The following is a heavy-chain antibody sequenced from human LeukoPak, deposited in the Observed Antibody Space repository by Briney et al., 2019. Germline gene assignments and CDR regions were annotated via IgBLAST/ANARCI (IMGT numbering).Heavy chain of an antibody. CDR1: GGSISSDSYY. V-gene: IGHV4-39*02. J-gene: IGHJ4*02. CDR2: IYYSGST. CDR3: AKDEGMSGSSGWYGTFDY. D-gene: IGHD6-19*01. Sequence: SEALSLTCTVPGGSISSDSYYWAWIRQPPGKGLEWIASIYYSGSTYYNPSLKSRVTISVDTSRNQFSLKLSSVTAADTAVYYCAKDEGMSGSSGWYGTFDYWGQGTLVTVSS.